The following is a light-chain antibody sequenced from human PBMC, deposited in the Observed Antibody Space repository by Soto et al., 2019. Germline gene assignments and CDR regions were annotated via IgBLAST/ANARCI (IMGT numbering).Light chain of an antibody. CDR1: QRVAKF. CDR2: DAS. V-gene: IGKV3-11*01. J-gene: IGKJ4*01. Sequence: EIVLTQSPDTLSLSPGERATLFCRASQRVAKFLAWYQQKGGQAPRLLIFDASTRATDVPGRFNGSGSGTAFTLTISSREPEDSAVYYCQQRTNWPLTFGGGTKVEVK. CDR3: QQRTNWPLT.